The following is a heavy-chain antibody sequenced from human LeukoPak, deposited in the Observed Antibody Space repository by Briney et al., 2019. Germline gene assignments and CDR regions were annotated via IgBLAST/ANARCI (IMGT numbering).Heavy chain of an antibody. D-gene: IGHD1-14*01. J-gene: IGHJ4*02. CDR1: GGSIRSCRYY. Sequence: SHTLSLTCTVSGGSIRSCRYYWSWIRQPAAKGLVWIGRVYISETTNYNPSLKSRVTISLDTSKNQFSLKLSSVTAADTAVYYCARGVVTSGAYFDYWGQGTLITVSS. CDR3: ARGVVTSGAYFDY. V-gene: IGHV4-61*02. CDR2: VYISETT.